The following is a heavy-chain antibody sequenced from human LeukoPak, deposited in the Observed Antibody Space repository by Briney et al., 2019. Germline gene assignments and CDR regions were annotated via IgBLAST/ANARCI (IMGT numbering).Heavy chain of an antibody. J-gene: IGHJ3*02. V-gene: IGHV3-30*02. Sequence: GSLRLSCAASGFTFSSYGMHWVRQAPGKGLEWVAFIRYDGSNKYYADSVKGRFTISRDNSKNTLYLQMNSLRAEDTAVYYCEMVRGVIIGAFDIWGQGTMVTVSS. CDR3: EMVRGVIIGAFDI. D-gene: IGHD3-10*01. CDR2: IRYDGSNK. CDR1: GFTFSSYG.